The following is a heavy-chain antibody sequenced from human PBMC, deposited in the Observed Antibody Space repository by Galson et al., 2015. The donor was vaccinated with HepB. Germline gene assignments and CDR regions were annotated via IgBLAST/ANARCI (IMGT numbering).Heavy chain of an antibody. D-gene: IGHD3-22*01. CDR3: ARDQPPYYYDSSGFYLRH. J-gene: IGHJ1*01. CDR1: GFTFSDYA. V-gene: IGHV3-23*01. Sequence: SLRLSCAASGFTFSDYAMSWVRQAPGKGLEWVSAISGSGRSTYYADSVKGRFTISRDTSRNTVSLQMKGLRADDTAVYYCARDQPPYYYDSSGFYLRHWGQGTRVTVSS. CDR2: ISGSGRST.